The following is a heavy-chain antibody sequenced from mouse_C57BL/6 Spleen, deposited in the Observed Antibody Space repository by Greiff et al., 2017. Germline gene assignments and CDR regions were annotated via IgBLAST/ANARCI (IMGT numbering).Heavy chain of an antibody. V-gene: IGHV3-6*01. D-gene: IGHD2-4*01. J-gene: IGHJ4*01. CDR2: ISYDGSN. CDR3: ARAGFYDYDEDAMDY. Sequence: EVKLMESGPGLVKPSQSLSLTCSVTGYSITSGYYWNWIRQFPGNKLEWMGYISYDGSNNYNPSLKNRISITRDTSKNQFFLKLNSGTTEDTATYYCARAGFYDYDEDAMDYWGQGTSVTVSS. CDR1: GYSITSGYY.